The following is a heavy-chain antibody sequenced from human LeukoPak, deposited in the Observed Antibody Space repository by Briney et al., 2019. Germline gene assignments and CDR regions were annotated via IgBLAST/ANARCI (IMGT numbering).Heavy chain of an antibody. V-gene: IGHV4-30-4*01. J-gene: IGHJ4*02. CDR1: GGSISSGDYY. D-gene: IGHD4-17*01. CDR2: IYYSGST. CDR3: ARGDGYGDYFPDY. Sequence: SETLSLTCTVSGGSISSGDYYCSWIRQPPGKGLEWIGYIYYSGSTYYNPSLKSRVTISVDTSKNQFSLKLSSVTAADTAVYYCARGDGYGDYFPDYWGQGTLVTVSS.